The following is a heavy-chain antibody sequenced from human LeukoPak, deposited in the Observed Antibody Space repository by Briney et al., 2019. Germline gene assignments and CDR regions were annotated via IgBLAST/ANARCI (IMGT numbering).Heavy chain of an antibody. CDR2: VNPNNGNT. CDR1: GYIFPNYD. Sequence: ASVKVSCKASGYIFPNYDINWVRQATGQGLEWMGWVNPNNGNTGFAQKFQGRVTMSRDTSISTAYMELRSLRSEDTAVYYCARDRQTNWFDPWGQGTLVTVSS. V-gene: IGHV1-8*02. CDR3: ARDRQTNWFDP. J-gene: IGHJ5*02.